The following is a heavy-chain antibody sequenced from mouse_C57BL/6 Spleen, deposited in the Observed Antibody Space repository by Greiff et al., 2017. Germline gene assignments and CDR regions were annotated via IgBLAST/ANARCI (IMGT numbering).Heavy chain of an antibody. CDR1: GYTFTSYW. CDR3: ASAPSAWFAY. V-gene: IGHV1-72*01. CDR2: IDPNSGGT. J-gene: IGHJ3*01. Sequence: VKLQQPGAELVKPGASVKLSCKASGYTFTSYWMHWVKQRPGRGLEWIGRIDPNSGGTKYNEKFKSKATLTVDKPSSTAYMQLSSLTSEDSAVYYCASAPSAWFAYWGQGTLVTVSA.